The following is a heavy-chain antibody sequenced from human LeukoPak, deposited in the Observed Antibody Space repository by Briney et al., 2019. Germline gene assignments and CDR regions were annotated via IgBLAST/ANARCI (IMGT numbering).Heavy chain of an antibody. CDR2: INHSGST. Sequence: PSETLSLTCAVYGGSFSGYYWSWIRQPPGKGLEWIGEINHSGSTNYNPSLKSRVTISVDTSKNQFSLKLSSVTAADTAVYYCARHPNWERLRNAFDIWGQGTMVTVSP. V-gene: IGHV4-34*01. J-gene: IGHJ3*02. D-gene: IGHD4-17*01. CDR1: GGSFSGYY. CDR3: ARHPNWERLRNAFDI.